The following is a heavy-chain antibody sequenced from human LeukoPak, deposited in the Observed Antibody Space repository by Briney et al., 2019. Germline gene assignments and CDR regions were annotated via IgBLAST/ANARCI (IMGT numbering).Heavy chain of an antibody. CDR2: IYPGDSDT. D-gene: IGHD1-26*01. Sequence: GESLRISCKGSGYSFTSYWIGWVRQMPGKGLEWMGIIYPGDSDTRYSPSFQGQVTISADKSLSTAYLQWSSLKASDAAMYYCARGSGSYHTAYMNWGQGSPVTVSS. CDR3: ARGSGSYHTAYMN. CDR1: GYSFTSYW. J-gene: IGHJ4*02. V-gene: IGHV5-51*01.